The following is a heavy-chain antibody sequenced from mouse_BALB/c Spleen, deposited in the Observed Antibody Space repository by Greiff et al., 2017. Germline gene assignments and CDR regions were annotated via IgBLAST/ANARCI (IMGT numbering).Heavy chain of an antibody. V-gene: IGHV1S135*01. Sequence: VQLQQSGPELMKPGASVKISCKASGYSFTSYYMHWVKQSHGKSLEWIGYIDPFNGGTSYNQKFKGKATLTVDKSSSTAYMHLSSLTSEDSAVYYCARDGGLRLAMDYWGQGTSVTVSS. CDR2: IDPFNGGT. CDR1: GYSFTSYY. D-gene: IGHD2-4*01. J-gene: IGHJ4*01. CDR3: ARDGGLRLAMDY.